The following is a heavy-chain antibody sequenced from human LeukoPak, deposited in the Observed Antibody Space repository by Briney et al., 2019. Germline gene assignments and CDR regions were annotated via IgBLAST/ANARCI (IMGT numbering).Heavy chain of an antibody. V-gene: IGHV4-31*03. CDR2: IYYTGST. Sequence: PSETLSLTCTVSGCSIRNGDYYWSWIRQHTGKGLEWIGYIYYTGSTYYNASLKSRVTISLDTSKNRFSLKLSAVTAADTAVYYCARKRVDGFDIWGQGTMVTVSS. CDR1: GCSIRNGDYY. CDR3: ARKRVDGFDI. J-gene: IGHJ3*02.